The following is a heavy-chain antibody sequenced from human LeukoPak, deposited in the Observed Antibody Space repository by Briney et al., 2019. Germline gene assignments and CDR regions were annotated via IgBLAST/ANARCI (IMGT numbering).Heavy chain of an antibody. CDR1: GGTFSSYA. V-gene: IGHV1-69*05. J-gene: IGHJ3*02. CDR2: IIPIFGTA. CDR3: ASHFDWLFRYSPDAFDI. D-gene: IGHD3-9*01. Sequence: ASVKVSCKASGGTFSSYAISWVRQAPGQGLEWMGGIIPIFGTANYAQKFQGRVTITTDESTSTAYMELSSLRSEDTAVYYCASHFDWLFRYSPDAFDIWGQGTMVTVSS.